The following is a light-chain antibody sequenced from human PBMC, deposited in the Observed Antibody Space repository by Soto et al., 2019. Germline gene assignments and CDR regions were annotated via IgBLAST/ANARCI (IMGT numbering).Light chain of an antibody. CDR1: QAISNY. V-gene: IGKV1-27*01. CDR2: AAF. Sequence: MTQSPSSLSASVGDRVTITCRATQAISNYLAWYQQKPGKVPKLLIYAAFTLQSGVPSRFSGSGSGTDFTLTISSLQPEDVATYYCQKYNSAPWTFGQGTKVEIK. CDR3: QKYNSAPWT. J-gene: IGKJ1*01.